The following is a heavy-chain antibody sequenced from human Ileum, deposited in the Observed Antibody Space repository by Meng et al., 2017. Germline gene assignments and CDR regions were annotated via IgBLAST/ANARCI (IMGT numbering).Heavy chain of an antibody. CDR1: GGSLTAYD. CDR2: IQHSGRT. J-gene: IGHJ4*02. D-gene: IGHD1-26*01. CDR3: VRGPARETHDFDY. Sequence: GRALLKPPGTMSLALAVFGGSLTAYDWGWGRQAPRKGLEWIGQIQHSGRTNYKSSLERLVTISVDTSTSQFSLKLTSVTAADTAMYYCVRGPARETHDFDYWGQGALVTVSS. V-gene: IGHV4-34*01.